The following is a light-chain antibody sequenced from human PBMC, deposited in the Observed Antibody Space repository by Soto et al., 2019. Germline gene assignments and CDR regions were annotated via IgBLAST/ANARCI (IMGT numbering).Light chain of an antibody. V-gene: IGLV1-51*01. CDR1: SSNIGSRY. CDR3: GTWDNSLRGGV. J-gene: IGLJ3*02. CDR2: DNN. Sequence: QSVLTQTPSVSAVPGQKVTISCSGSSSNIGSRYVSWYQQVPGAAPKLVIYDNNKRASGIPDRFSASKSGTSATLDITGLQTGDEADYYCGTWDNSLRGGVFGGGTKLTVL.